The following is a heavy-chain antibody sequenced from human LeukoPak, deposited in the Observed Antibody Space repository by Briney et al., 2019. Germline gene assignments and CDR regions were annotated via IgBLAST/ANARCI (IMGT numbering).Heavy chain of an antibody. CDR3: ARAPSEIGGYYPEYFRH. CDR1: GFTFSTYW. J-gene: IGHJ1*01. D-gene: IGHD3-22*01. CDR2: IKRDGST. Sequence: GGSLRLSCAASGFTFSTYWMHWVRQAPGKGLVWVSRIKRDGSTNYADSVKGRFTISRDNAKNTVSLEMNSLGPEDPGVYYCARAPSEIGGYYPEYFRHWGQGTLVTVSS. V-gene: IGHV3-74*01.